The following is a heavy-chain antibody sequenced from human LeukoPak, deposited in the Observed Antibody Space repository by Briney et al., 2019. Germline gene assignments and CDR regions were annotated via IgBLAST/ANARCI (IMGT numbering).Heavy chain of an antibody. V-gene: IGHV3-7*03. CDR1: GLTFSTHW. Sequence: GGSLRLSCAVSGLTFSTHWMSWVRQAPGKGLEWVANIKQDGSDKYYVDSVKGRFTISRDNARNSLYLQMNSLRAEDTAVYYCAKDYKRWFGELLLDYWGQGTLVTVTS. J-gene: IGHJ4*02. CDR3: AKDYKRWFGELLLDY. D-gene: IGHD3-10*01. CDR2: IKQDGSDK.